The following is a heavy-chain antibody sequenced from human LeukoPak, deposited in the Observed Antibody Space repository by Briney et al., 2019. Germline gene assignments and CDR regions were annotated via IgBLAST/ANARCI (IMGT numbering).Heavy chain of an antibody. J-gene: IGHJ3*02. CDR1: GFTFSSYS. V-gene: IGHV3-21*01. CDR2: ITSSSSYI. Sequence: NPGGSLRRSCAASGFTFSSYSMNWVRQAPGKGLEWVSSITSSSSYIYYADSVKGRFTISRDNAKNSLYLQMNSLRAEDTAVYYCARGRGITSGAFDIWGQGTMVTVSS. D-gene: IGHD6-19*01. CDR3: ARGRGITSGAFDI.